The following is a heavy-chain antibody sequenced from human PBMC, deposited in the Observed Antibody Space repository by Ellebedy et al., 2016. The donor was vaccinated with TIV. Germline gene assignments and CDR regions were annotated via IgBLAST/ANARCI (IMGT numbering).Heavy chain of an antibody. D-gene: IGHD4-11*01. Sequence: GESLKISCAASGFTFTSYAMSWVRQAPGKGLEWVSTISGSGDNTYYADSVKGRFTISRDNSKNTLYLQMNSLRAEDTAVYYCAKFMVDDYSNYGGFYYWGQGTLVTVSS. CDR2: ISGSGDNT. J-gene: IGHJ4*02. CDR3: AKFMVDDYSNYGGFYY. V-gene: IGHV3-23*01. CDR1: GFTFTSYA.